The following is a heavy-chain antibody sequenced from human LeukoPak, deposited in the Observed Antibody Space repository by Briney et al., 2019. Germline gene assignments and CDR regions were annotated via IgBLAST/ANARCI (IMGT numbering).Heavy chain of an antibody. CDR2: MYYSGST. CDR3: AKVRCSGGSCYPDY. V-gene: IGHV4-59*01. CDR1: GGSISSYY. J-gene: IGHJ4*02. Sequence: SETLSLTCTVSGGSISSYYWSWIRQPPGKGLEWIGYMYYSGSTNYNPSLKSRVTISVDTYKNQFSLKLNSVTAADTAVYSCAKVRCSGGSCYPDYWGQGTLVTVSS. D-gene: IGHD2-15*01.